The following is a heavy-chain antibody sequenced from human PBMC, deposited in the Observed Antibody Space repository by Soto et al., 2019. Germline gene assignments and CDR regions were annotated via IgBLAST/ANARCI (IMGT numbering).Heavy chain of an antibody. V-gene: IGHV4-39*01. CDR1: GGSVTNSSYY. CDR2: VYYRGRS. Sequence: PSETLSLTCTVSGGSVTNSSYYWGWIRQSPEKGLEWIGSVYYRGRSYSKSSVKSRVTISVDTSKNRFSLSLNSVTASDTAVYFCVSQRTTVPTQAYFDYWGPGALVTVSS. D-gene: IGHD4-17*01. CDR3: VSQRTTVPTQAYFDY. J-gene: IGHJ4*02.